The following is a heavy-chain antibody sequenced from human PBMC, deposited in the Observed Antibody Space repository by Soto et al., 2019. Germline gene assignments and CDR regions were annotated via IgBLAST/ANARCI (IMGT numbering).Heavy chain of an antibody. CDR3: ARAAYGEYWFDP. CDR2: INGDGRTT. CDR1: GFTFSGYW. Sequence: EVQLVESGGGVVPPGGSLRISCAASGFTFSGYWMHWVRQAPGKGLMWVSRINGDGRTTNYADSVKGRFTISRENAKNTLYLQMNSLRAEDTAVYYCARAAYGEYWFDPWGQGTLVTVSS. V-gene: IGHV3-74*01. J-gene: IGHJ5*02. D-gene: IGHD4-17*01.